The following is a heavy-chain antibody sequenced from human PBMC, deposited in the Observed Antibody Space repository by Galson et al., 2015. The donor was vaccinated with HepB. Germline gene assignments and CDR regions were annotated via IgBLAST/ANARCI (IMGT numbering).Heavy chain of an antibody. Sequence: SLRLSCAASTFIFSTYSMNWVRQAPGKGLECISYISSSSTTIYYADSVKGRFTISRDNAKNSLFLQMNSLRAEDTAMYYCARDWGIAVAATWFFDPWGQGTLVTVSS. CDR1: TFIFSTYS. D-gene: IGHD6-19*01. CDR3: ARDWGIAVAATWFFDP. J-gene: IGHJ5*02. V-gene: IGHV3-48*04. CDR2: ISSSSTTI.